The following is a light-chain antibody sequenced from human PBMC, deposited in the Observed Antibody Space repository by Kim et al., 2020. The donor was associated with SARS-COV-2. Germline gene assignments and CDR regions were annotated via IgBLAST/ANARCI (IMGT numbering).Light chain of an antibody. CDR2: ASS. CDR1: TNY. Sequence: TNYLNWYQQKPGKAPKLLIYASSRLQSGVPSRFSGSGSGTNFTLTISSLQPEDFATYYCQQTYSSPLSFGGGTKVEI. J-gene: IGKJ4*01. CDR3: QQTYSSPLS. V-gene: IGKV1-39*01.